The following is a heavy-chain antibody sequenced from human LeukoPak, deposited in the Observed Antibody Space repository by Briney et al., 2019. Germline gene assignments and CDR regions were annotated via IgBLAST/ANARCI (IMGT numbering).Heavy chain of an antibody. CDR3: ARDAPPHRYCTNGVCRLHYFDY. CDR2: ISWNSGSI. D-gene: IGHD2-8*01. V-gene: IGHV3-9*01. CDR1: GFTFDDYA. Sequence: PGRSLRLSGAASGFTFDDYAMHWVRQAPGKGLKWVLGISWNSGSIGYADSVKGRFTISRDNAKNSLYLQMNSLRAEDTAVYYCARDAPPHRYCTNGVCRLHYFDYWGQGTLVTVSS. J-gene: IGHJ4*02.